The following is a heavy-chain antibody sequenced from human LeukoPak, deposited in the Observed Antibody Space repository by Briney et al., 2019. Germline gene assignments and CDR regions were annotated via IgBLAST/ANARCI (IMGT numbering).Heavy chain of an antibody. CDR1: GFTFSSYG. J-gene: IGHJ4*02. CDR2: ISYDGSNK. V-gene: IGHV3-30*18. Sequence: PGGSLRLSCAASGFTFSSYGMHWVRQAPSKGLEWVAVISYDGSNKYYADSVKGRFTISRDNSKNTLYLQMNSLRAEDTAVYYCANGENVYYYDSSGYYLPFDYWGQGTLVTVSS. D-gene: IGHD3-22*01. CDR3: ANGENVYYYDSSGYYLPFDY.